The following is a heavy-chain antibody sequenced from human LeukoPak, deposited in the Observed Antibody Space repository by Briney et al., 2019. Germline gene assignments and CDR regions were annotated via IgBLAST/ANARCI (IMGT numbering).Heavy chain of an antibody. CDR3: AKDADDYYGSGSHPSFDP. J-gene: IGHJ5*02. CDR2: IRYDGSKK. V-gene: IGHV3-30*02. CDR1: GFTFSSYG. D-gene: IGHD3-10*01. Sequence: GGSLRVSCASSGFTFSSYGMHWVRQAPGKALEWVAFIRYDGSKKYYADSVKGRFTISRDNSKNTLNLQMNSLRAEDTAVYYCAKDADDYYGSGSHPSFDPWGQGTLVTVSS.